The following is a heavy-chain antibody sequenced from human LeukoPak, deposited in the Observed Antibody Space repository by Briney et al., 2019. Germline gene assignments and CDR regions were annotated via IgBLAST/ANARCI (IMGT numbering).Heavy chain of an antibody. CDR1: GGSLSGYC. J-gene: IGHJ4*02. Sequence: RASETLSLTCAVYGGSLSGYCWNWIRQPPGKGLEWIGEINPTGSTNYNPSLKSRVTISVDTSRNQFSLKLTSVTAADTAVYYCALGQWEPKWTYWGQGTLVTVSS. D-gene: IGHD1-26*01. CDR3: ALGQWEPKWTY. CDR2: INPTGST. V-gene: IGHV4-34*01.